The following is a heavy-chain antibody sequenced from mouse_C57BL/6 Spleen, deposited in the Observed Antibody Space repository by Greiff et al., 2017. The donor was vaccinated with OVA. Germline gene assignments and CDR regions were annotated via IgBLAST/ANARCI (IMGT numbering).Heavy chain of an antibody. CDR1: GYTFTSYW. CDR3: ARWVVTGYYFDY. J-gene: IGHJ2*01. CDR2: IDPSDSYT. V-gene: IGHV1-59*01. D-gene: IGHD2-2*01. Sequence: QVQLQQPGAELVRPGTSVKLSCKASGYTFTSYWMHWVKQRPGQGLEWIGVIDPSDSYTNYNQKFKGKATLTVDTSSSTAYMQLSSLTSEDSAVYYCARWVVTGYYFDYWGQGTTLTVSS.